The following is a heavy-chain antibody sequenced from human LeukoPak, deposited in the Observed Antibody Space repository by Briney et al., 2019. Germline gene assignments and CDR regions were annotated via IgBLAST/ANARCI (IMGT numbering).Heavy chain of an antibody. CDR3: AKSRLVAVVAAYMDV. V-gene: IGHV3-30*18. J-gene: IGHJ6*04. CDR1: GFTFSSYA. D-gene: IGHD2-15*01. CDR2: ISYDASNK. Sequence: TGRSLRLSCAASGFTFSSYAMHWVRQAPGKGLEWVTIISYDASNKYYADSVNGRFTISRDNSKNTLYLQLDSLRPEDTAVYYCAKSRLVAVVAAYMDVWGKGTTVTVSS.